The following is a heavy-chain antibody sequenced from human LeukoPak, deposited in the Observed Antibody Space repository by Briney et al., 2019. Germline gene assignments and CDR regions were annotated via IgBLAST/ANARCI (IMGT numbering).Heavy chain of an antibody. J-gene: IGHJ4*02. Sequence: GASVKVYCKASGYTFTSYGISWVRQAPGQGLEWMGWISAYNGNTNYAQNLQGRVTMTTDTSTSTAYMELRSLTSDDTAIYYCAREYCSSTSCFDYWGQGTLVTVSS. V-gene: IGHV1-18*01. D-gene: IGHD2-2*01. CDR3: AREYCSSTSCFDY. CDR1: GYTFTSYG. CDR2: ISAYNGNT.